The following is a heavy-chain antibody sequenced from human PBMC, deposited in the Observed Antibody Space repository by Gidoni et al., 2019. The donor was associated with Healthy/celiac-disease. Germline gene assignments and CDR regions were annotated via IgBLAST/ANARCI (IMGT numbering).Heavy chain of an antibody. V-gene: IGHV3-7*03. CDR2: IKQDGSEK. J-gene: IGHJ6*03. CDR1: GFTFSSYW. CDR3: ARVASRGYCSSTSCYLDYYYYYYMDV. D-gene: IGHD2-2*01. Sequence: EVQLVESGGGLVQPGGSLRLSCAASGFTFSSYWMSWVRQAPGKGLEWVANIKQDGSEKYYLDSVKGRFTISRDNAKNSLYLQMSSLRAEDTAVYYCARVASRGYCSSTSCYLDYYYYYYMDVWGKGTTVTVSS.